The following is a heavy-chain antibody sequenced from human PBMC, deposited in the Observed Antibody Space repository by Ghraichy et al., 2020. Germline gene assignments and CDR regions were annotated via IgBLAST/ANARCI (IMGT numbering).Heavy chain of an antibody. D-gene: IGHD5-12*01. J-gene: IGHJ4*02. Sequence: GESLRLSCAASGFTFSNFWMSWVRQAPGKGLEWVANIKQDGSEKYYVDSVKGRFTISRDNAKNSLYLQMNNLRAEDTAVYYCAREGIRGYSGYDSHYFDYWGQGTLVTVSS. V-gene: IGHV3-7*03. CDR1: GFTFSNFW. CDR3: AREGIRGYSGYDSHYFDY. CDR2: IKQDGSEK.